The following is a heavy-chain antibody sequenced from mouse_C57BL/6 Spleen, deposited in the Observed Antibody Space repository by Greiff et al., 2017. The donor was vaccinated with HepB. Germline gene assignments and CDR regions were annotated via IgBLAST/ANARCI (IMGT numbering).Heavy chain of an antibody. CDR2: IDPSDSYT. CDR3: ARFYVGYYPFDY. D-gene: IGHD2-1*01. V-gene: IGHV1-50*01. J-gene: IGHJ2*01. Sequence: VQLQQPGAELVKPGASVKLSCKASGYTFTSYWMQWVKQRPGQGLEWIGEIDPSDSYTNYNQKFKGKATLTVDTSSSTAYMQLSSLTSEDSAVYYCARFYVGYYPFDYWGQGTTLTVSS. CDR1: GYTFTSYW.